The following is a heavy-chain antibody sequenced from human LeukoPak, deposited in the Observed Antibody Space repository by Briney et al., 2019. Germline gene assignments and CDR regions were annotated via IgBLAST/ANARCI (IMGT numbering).Heavy chain of an antibody. Sequence: SSETLSLTCTVSGGSISSSSYYWGWIRQPPGKGLEWIGSIYYSGSTYYNPSLKSRVTISVDTSKNQFSLKLSSVTAADTAVYYCARQNRVAAAAPGGDYYYGMDVWGQGTTVTVSS. D-gene: IGHD6-13*01. CDR2: IYYSGST. J-gene: IGHJ6*02. CDR1: GGSISSSSYY. CDR3: ARQNRVAAAAPGGDYYYGMDV. V-gene: IGHV4-39*01.